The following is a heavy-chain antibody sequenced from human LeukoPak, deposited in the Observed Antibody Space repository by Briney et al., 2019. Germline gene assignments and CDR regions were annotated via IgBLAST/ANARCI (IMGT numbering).Heavy chain of an antibody. CDR1: GYTFTDYH. V-gene: IGHV1-2*02. J-gene: IGHJ5*02. CDR2: INPNSCGT. D-gene: IGHD2-15*01. CDR3: ARGYCSGGTCSGAWFDP. Sequence: ASVKVSCKASGYTFTDYHLHWVRHAPGQRLEWIGWINPNSCGTNYAQNFQGRVTMTRDTSISTAYIELNRLRSDDTAVYYCARGYCSGGTCSGAWFDPWGQGTLVTVSS.